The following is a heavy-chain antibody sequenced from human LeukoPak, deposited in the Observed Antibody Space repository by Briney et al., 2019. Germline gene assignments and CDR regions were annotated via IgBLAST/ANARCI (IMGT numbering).Heavy chain of an antibody. V-gene: IGHV4-39*01. CDR1: GGSISSSSYY. CDR2: IYYSGST. D-gene: IGHD6-13*01. J-gene: IGHJ1*01. Sequence: SETLSLTCSVSGGSISSSSYYWGWIRQPPGKGLEGIGNIYYSGSTYYNPSLKSRVTISLDTSKNQFSLKLSSVTAADTAVYYCARARIAAAGTGYFQHWGQGTLPTVSS. CDR3: ARARIAAAGTGYFQH.